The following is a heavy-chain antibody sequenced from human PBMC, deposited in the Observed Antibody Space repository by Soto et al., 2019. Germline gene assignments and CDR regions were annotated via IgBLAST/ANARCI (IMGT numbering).Heavy chain of an antibody. D-gene: IGHD3-10*01. J-gene: IGHJ4*02. V-gene: IGHV4-34*01. CDR3: ARPRVVRGVINV. Sequence: QVQLQQWGAGLLKPSETLSLTCAVYGGSFSGYYWSWIRQPPGKGLEWIGEINHSGSTNYNPSLKRRXXIXVXXSKNQFSLKLSSVTAADTAVYYCARPRVVRGVINVWGQGTLVTVSS. CDR1: GGSFSGYY. CDR2: INHSGST.